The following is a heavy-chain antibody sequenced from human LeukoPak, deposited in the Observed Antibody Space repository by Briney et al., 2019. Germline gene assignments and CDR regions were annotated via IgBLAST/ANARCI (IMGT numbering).Heavy chain of an antibody. CDR1: GFTFSSYA. V-gene: IGHV3-23*01. J-gene: IGHJ4*02. CDR3: AKLAGYNWNYPLGY. Sequence: YPGGSLRLSCEVSGFTFSSYAMSWVRQAPGKGLEWVSAISGSGGSTYYADSVKGRFTISRDNSKNTLYLQMNSLRAEDTAVYYCAKLAGYNWNYPLGYWGQGTLVTVSS. CDR2: ISGSGGST. D-gene: IGHD1-7*01.